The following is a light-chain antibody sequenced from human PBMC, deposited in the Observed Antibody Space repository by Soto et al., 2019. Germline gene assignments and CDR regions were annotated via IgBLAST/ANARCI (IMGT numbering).Light chain of an antibody. CDR1: QSVSTY. J-gene: IGKJ5*01. CDR2: DAS. V-gene: IGKV3-11*01. CDR3: QQRRSWPPTIT. Sequence: ETVMTQSPDTLSVSPGERATLSCRASQSVSTYLSWYQQRPGQAPRLLIYDASYRATDIPPRFSGSGSGTDFTLTISSLEPEDFAVYYCQQRRSWPPTITFGQGTRLEIK.